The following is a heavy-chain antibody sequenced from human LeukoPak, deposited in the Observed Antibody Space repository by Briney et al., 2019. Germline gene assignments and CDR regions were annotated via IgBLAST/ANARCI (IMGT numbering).Heavy chain of an antibody. V-gene: IGHV3-53*01. Sequence: PGGSLRLSCAASGFTVSSNYMSWVRKAPGKGLEWVSVIYSGGSTYYADSVKGRFTISRDNSKNTLYLQMNSLRAEDTAVYYCASSDSSGWYSGFDYWGQGTLVTVSS. CDR2: IYSGGST. CDR1: GFTVSSNY. J-gene: IGHJ4*02. CDR3: ASSDSSGWYSGFDY. D-gene: IGHD6-19*01.